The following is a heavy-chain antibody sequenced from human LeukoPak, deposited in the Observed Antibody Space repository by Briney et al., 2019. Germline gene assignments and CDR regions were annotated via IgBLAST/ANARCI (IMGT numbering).Heavy chain of an antibody. D-gene: IGHD3-10*01. V-gene: IGHV3-23*01. CDR1: GITLSNYG. Sequence: GGSLRLSCAVSGITLSNYGMSWVRQAPGEGLEWVAGISDRGGRTNYADSVKGRFTISRENSKNTLYLQMNSLRAEDTAVYFCAKRGVVIRVILVGFHKEAYYFDSWGQGALVTVSS. CDR3: AKRGVVIRVILVGFHKEAYYFDS. J-gene: IGHJ4*02. CDR2: ISDRGGRT.